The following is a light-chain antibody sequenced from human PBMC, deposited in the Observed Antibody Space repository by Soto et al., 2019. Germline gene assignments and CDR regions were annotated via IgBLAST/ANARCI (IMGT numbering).Light chain of an antibody. V-gene: IGKV1-9*01. J-gene: IGKJ5*01. CDR3: QQINTYPH. CDR1: QDISSF. CDR2: GAS. Sequence: DIQLTPSPSFLSASVGDRVTITCRASQDISSFLAWYQQKSGKAPNLLIYGASTLQSGVPSRFSGSGSGTEFTLTISSLQPEDFATYFCQQINTYPHFGQGTRLEIK.